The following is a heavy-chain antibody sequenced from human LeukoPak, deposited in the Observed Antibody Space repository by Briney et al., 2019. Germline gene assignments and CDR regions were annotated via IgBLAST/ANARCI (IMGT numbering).Heavy chain of an antibody. CDR3: ARGRPYLNEVSEMVVYDRRDCYYYYMDV. V-gene: IGHV1-8*01. Sequence: ASVKVSCKASAYTFTSYYINWVRQAPGQGLEWMGWMNPNSGDTSYAQKFQGRVTMTRNTSISTAYVELSSLRSEDTAVYYCARGRPYLNEVSEMVVYDRRDCYYYYMDVWGKGTTVTVSS. J-gene: IGHJ6*03. D-gene: IGHD2-8*02. CDR2: MNPNSGDT. CDR1: AYTFTSYY.